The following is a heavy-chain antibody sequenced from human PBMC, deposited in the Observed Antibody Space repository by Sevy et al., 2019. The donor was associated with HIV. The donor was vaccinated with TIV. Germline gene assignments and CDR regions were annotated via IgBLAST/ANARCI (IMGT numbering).Heavy chain of an antibody. CDR2: ISVYNGNT. Sequence: ASVKVSCKASGYTFTTYDFNWVRHAPGQGLEWMGWISVYNGNTNYAQNLQGRVTMTTETSTSTAYMELRSLRSDDTAVVYCATALTYCSGDSCSYHDGMDVWGQGTTVTVSS. J-gene: IGHJ6*02. CDR3: ATALTYCSGDSCSYHDGMDV. CDR1: GYTFTTYD. D-gene: IGHD2-15*01. V-gene: IGHV1-18*01.